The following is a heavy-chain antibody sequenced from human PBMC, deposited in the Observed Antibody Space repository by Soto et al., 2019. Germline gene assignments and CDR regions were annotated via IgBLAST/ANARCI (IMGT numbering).Heavy chain of an antibody. CDR2: IYHSGST. D-gene: IGHD6-6*01. V-gene: IGHV4-30-2*01. Sequence: SETLSLTCAVSGGSISSGGYSWSWIRQPPGKGLEWIGYIYHSGSTYYNPSLKSRVTISVDRSKNQFSLKLSSVTAADTAVYYCARDSGQLGFDYWGQGTLVTVSS. CDR3: ARDSGQLGFDY. J-gene: IGHJ4*02. CDR1: GGSISSGGYS.